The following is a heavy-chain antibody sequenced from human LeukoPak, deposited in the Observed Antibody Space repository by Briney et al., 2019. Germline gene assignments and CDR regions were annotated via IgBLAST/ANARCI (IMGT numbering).Heavy chain of an antibody. CDR2: INGYNGNT. V-gene: IGHV1-18*01. CDR3: ARGVPAAYYFDY. CDR1: GYTFTSYG. D-gene: IGHD2-2*01. Sequence: ASVKVSCKASGYTFTSYGITWVRQAPGQGLEWMGWINGYNGNTNYAQNFQGRVSMTTDTSTSTAYMELSSLRSEDTAVYYCARGVPAAYYFDYWGQGTLVTVSP. J-gene: IGHJ4*02.